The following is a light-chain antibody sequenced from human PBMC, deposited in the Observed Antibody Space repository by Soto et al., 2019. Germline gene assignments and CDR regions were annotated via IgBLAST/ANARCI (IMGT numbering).Light chain of an antibody. CDR3: QHYGSSPT. J-gene: IGKJ4*01. V-gene: IGKV3-20*01. CDR1: QRVTSNY. Sequence: EMVLTQSPDTLSLSPGERAALSCRASQRVTSNYLAWYQKKPDQAPRLLIYGASIRANGIPDRFSGSGSGTDFSLTISRLEPEDLEGYYCQHYGSSPTFCGGTKVEIK. CDR2: GAS.